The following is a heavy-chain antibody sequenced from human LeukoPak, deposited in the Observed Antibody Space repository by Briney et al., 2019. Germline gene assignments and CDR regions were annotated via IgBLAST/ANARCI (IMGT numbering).Heavy chain of an antibody. J-gene: IGHJ4*02. CDR3: ARDALGQWLVRTYYFDY. V-gene: IGHV4-59*12. Sequence: SETLSLTCTVSGSSINVYYWSWIRQSPGKGLEWIAYISYSGSTNYNPSLKSRVTISVDTSKNQFSLKLSSVTAADTAVYYCARDALGQWLVRTYYFDYWGQGTLVTISS. D-gene: IGHD6-19*01. CDR1: GSSINVYY. CDR2: ISYSGST.